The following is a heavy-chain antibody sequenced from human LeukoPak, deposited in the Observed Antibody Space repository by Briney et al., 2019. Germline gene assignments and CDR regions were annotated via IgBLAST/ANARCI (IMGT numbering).Heavy chain of an antibody. D-gene: IGHD3-3*01. CDR1: GGSISSSSYY. Sequence: PSETLSLTCTVSGGSISSSSYYWGWIRQPPGKGLEWIGSIYYSGSTYYNPSLKSRVTISVDTSKSQFSLKLSSVTAADTAVYYCARTYYDFWSGHRTLDYWGQGTLVTVSS. J-gene: IGHJ4*02. V-gene: IGHV4-39*01. CDR3: ARTYYDFWSGHRTLDY. CDR2: IYYSGST.